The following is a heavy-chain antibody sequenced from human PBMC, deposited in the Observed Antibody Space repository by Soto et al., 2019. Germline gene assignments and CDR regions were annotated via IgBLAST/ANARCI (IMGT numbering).Heavy chain of an antibody. J-gene: IGHJ4*02. V-gene: IGHV3-23*01. Sequence: EVQLLESGGDLIQPGGSLRLSCVASGLTFGSRAMSWVRQSPGEGLEWVSTITDTGGDAKEEDTVRGRCAISRDNSKNARYLQMSALRAGDSAIYFCVRGSKDSYPGSRIFDFWGRGTLVTVSS. CDR1: GLTFGSRA. D-gene: IGHD3-10*01. CDR2: ITDTGGDA. CDR3: VRGSKDSYPGSRIFDF.